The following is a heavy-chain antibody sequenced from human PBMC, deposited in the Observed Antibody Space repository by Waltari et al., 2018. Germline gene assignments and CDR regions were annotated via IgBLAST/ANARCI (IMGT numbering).Heavy chain of an antibody. CDR2: IKPDGNEK. V-gene: IGHV3-7*03. D-gene: IGHD3-16*01. Sequence: EVQLVESGGDLVQPGGSLRLSCAASDFTFNTYWMNWGRQAQGKEGEVGANIKPDGNEKKYVDSVKGRFTISRDNAKNLLYLHMNSRRVEDTAVYYWARGRFLDTWGQGTMVTVSS. CDR3: ARGRFLDT. J-gene: IGHJ3*02. CDR1: DFTFNTYW.